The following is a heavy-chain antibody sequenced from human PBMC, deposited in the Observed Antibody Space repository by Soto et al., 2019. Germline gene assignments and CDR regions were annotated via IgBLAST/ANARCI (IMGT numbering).Heavy chain of an antibody. D-gene: IGHD3-10*01. Sequence: PSETLSLTCTVSGGSISSYYWSWIRQPPGKGLEWIGYIYCSGSTNYNPSLKSRVTISVDTSKNQFSLKLSSVTAADTAVYYCARRHYGYYFDYWGQGTLVTVSS. J-gene: IGHJ4*02. CDR2: IYCSGST. CDR3: ARRHYGYYFDY. V-gene: IGHV4-59*08. CDR1: GGSISSYY.